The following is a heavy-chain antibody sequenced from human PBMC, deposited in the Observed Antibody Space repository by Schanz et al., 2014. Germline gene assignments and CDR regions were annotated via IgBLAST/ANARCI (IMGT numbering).Heavy chain of an antibody. CDR3: AREDMLRGIRAFDI. J-gene: IGHJ3*02. CDR1: GLTLSSYS. CDR2: IPVGNNYI. Sequence: EVQLVESGGGLVKPGGSLRLSCAVSGLTLSSYSMIWVRQAPGKGLDWVSYIPVGNNYIYYADSVKGRFTISRDNPKNSLYLQMNSLRVEDTAVYYCAREDMLRGIRAFDIWGQGTMVTVSS. V-gene: IGHV3-21*01. D-gene: IGHD3-10*01.